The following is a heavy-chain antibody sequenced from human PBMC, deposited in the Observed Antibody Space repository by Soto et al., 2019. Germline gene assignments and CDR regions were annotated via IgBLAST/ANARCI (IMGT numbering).Heavy chain of an antibody. V-gene: IGHV4-31*03. CDR3: ARLRIATNNYKWFDP. Sequence: SETLSLTCSVSGAALNSGHYYWSWIRQVPGKGLEWLGHIYVTGAVDYNPSLRDRITISQDTSERQFSLNLRLVTAADTAVYYCARLRIATNNYKWFDPWGQGTLVT. J-gene: IGHJ5*02. CDR1: GAALNSGHYY. D-gene: IGHD2-21*01. CDR2: IYVTGAV.